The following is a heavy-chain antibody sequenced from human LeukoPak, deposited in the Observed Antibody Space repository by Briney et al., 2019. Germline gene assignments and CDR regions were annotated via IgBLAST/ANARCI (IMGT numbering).Heavy chain of an antibody. CDR3: AVALAGFPYGMDV. CDR2: FNPEDGES. CDR1: GYNITEYS. Sequence: ASVRVSCKVSGYNITEYSMHWVRQTPGKGFEWLGGFNPEDGESFYGQRFQGRVTITRDTSASTAYMELSSLRSEDTAVYYCAVALAGFPYGMDVWGQGTTVTVSS. J-gene: IGHJ6*02. V-gene: IGHV1-24*01. D-gene: IGHD3-9*01.